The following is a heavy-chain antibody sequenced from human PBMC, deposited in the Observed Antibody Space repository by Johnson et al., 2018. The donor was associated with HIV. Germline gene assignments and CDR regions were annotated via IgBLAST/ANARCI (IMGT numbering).Heavy chain of an antibody. Sequence: QVQLVESGGGVVQPGGSLRHSCAASGFTFSSYGMHWVRPAPGKGLEWVAVRRLDGSNKYYVDSVKGRFTFSNDNAKNSRYLPMNSLRAECTSVYYCARVWQLFLDAFDIWGQGTMVTFSS. D-gene: IGHD6-6*01. CDR2: RRLDGSNK. CDR1: GFTFSSYG. V-gene: IGHV3-30*02. J-gene: IGHJ3*02. CDR3: ARVWQLFLDAFDI.